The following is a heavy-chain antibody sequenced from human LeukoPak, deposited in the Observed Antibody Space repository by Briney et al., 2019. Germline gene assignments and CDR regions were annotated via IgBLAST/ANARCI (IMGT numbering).Heavy chain of an antibody. CDR2: INHSGST. Sequence: PSETLSLTCTVSGGSISSSSYYWGWIRQPPGKGLEWIGEINHSGSTNYNPSLKSRVTISVDTSKNQFSLKLSSVTAADTAVYYCARGILYSRRLDYWGQGTLVTVSS. CDR1: GGSISSSSYY. CDR3: ARGILYSRRLDY. J-gene: IGHJ4*02. V-gene: IGHV4-39*07. D-gene: IGHD6-13*01.